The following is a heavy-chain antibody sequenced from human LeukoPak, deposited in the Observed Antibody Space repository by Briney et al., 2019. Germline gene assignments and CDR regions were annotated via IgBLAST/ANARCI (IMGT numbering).Heavy chain of an antibody. CDR1: GYTFTSYA. CDR3: ARDGTYYYGMDV. Sequence: ASVKVSCKASGYTFTSYAMHWVRQAPGQRLEWTGWINAGNGNTKYSQKFQGRVTITRDTSASTAYMELSSLRSEDTAVYYCARDGTYYYGMDVWGQGTTVTVSS. J-gene: IGHJ6*02. V-gene: IGHV1-3*01. D-gene: IGHD1-1*01. CDR2: INAGNGNT.